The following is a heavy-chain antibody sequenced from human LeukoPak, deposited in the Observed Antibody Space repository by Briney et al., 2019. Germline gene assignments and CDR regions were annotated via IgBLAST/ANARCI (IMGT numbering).Heavy chain of an antibody. CDR3: AREGGYSGYYYYYYMDV. D-gene: IGHD5-12*01. CDR1: GFTFTTYW. Sequence: GSLRLSCAAYGFTFTTYWMSWVRQAPGKGLEWVANINQDGSEKYSVDSVKGRFTISRDDAKNSLYLQMNSLRAEDTAVYYCAREGGYSGYYYYYYMDVWGKGTTVTVSS. CDR2: INQDGSEK. V-gene: IGHV3-7*01. J-gene: IGHJ6*03.